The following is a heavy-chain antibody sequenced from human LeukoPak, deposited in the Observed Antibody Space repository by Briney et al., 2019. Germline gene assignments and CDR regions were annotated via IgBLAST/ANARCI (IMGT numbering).Heavy chain of an antibody. D-gene: IGHD6-19*01. Sequence: ASVKVSCKVSGYTLTELSMHWVRQAPGEGLEWMGGFDPEDGETIYAQKFQGRVTMTEDTSTDTAYMELRSLRSDDTAVYYCARGRAVAGTRPLDYWGQGTLVTVSS. CDR2: FDPEDGET. CDR1: GYTLTELS. V-gene: IGHV1-24*01. CDR3: ARGRAVAGTRPLDY. J-gene: IGHJ4*02.